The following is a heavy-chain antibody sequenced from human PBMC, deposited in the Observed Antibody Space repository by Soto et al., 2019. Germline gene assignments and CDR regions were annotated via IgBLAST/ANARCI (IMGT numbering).Heavy chain of an antibody. J-gene: IGHJ5*02. CDR2: INPHGGST. D-gene: IGHD3-3*01. CDR3: ARSSGGNFGIIIEGSNWFDP. CDR1: GDTFTSYY. V-gene: IGHV1-46*01. Sequence: EASVKVSCKAPGDTFTSYYLNWVRQAPGQGLEWMGVINPHGGSTKYAQKFQGRITMTRDTSRGTVYMELSSLRSDDTAIYYCARSSGGNFGIIIEGSNWFDPWGQGTLVTVSS.